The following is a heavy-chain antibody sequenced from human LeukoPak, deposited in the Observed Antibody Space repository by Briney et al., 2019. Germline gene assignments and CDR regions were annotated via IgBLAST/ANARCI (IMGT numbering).Heavy chain of an antibody. CDR2: IYYSGST. CDR1: GGSISSGGYY. CDR3: AREYGGFGEFYLDY. D-gene: IGHD3-10*01. V-gene: IGHV4-31*03. Sequence: SQTLSLTCTVSGGSISSGGYYWSWIRQHPGTGLEWIGYIYYSGSTYYNPSLKSRVTISVDTSKNQFSLKLSSVTAADTAVYYCAREYGGFGEFYLDYWGQGTLVTVSS. J-gene: IGHJ4*02.